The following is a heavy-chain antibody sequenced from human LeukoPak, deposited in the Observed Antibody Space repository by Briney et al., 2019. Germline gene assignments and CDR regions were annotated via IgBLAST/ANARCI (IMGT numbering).Heavy chain of an antibody. J-gene: IGHJ4*02. CDR3: ASRVWGRLGGYDY. V-gene: IGHV1-2*06. CDR2: INPNSGGT. D-gene: IGHD3-16*01. CDR1: GYTFTGYY. Sequence: ASVKVSCKASGYTFTGYYMHWVRQAPGQGLEWMGRINPNSGGTNYAQKFQGRVTMTRETSISTAYMELSRLRSDDTAVYYCASRVWGRLGGYDYWGQGTLVTVSS.